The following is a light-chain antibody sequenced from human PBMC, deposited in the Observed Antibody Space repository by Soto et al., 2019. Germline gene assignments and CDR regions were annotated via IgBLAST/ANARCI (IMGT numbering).Light chain of an antibody. CDR3: RQEGTSLGFP. J-gene: IGKJ4*01. CDR1: QTVNSDY. CDR2: ATS. V-gene: IGKV3-20*01. Sequence: EIVLTQSPGTLSLSPGETATLSCRASQTVNSDYLAWFQQRPGQAPRLLIFATSRRATDIPDRFSGSGSGTDFTLAIRRREPEDFAVYYCRQEGTSLGFPVGGGTKVDIK.